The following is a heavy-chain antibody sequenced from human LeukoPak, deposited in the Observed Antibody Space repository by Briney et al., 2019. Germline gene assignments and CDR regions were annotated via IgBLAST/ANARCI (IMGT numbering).Heavy chain of an antibody. CDR2: IYYSGST. Sequence: PSETLSLTCTVSGGSISSSSYYWGWIRQPPGKGLEWIGSIYYSGSTYYNPSLKSRVTISVDTSKNRFSLKLNSVTAADTAVYYCGRIAAAAIADYWGQGILVTVSS. J-gene: IGHJ4*02. CDR1: GGSISSSSYY. V-gene: IGHV4-39*01. D-gene: IGHD6-13*01. CDR3: GRIAAAAIADY.